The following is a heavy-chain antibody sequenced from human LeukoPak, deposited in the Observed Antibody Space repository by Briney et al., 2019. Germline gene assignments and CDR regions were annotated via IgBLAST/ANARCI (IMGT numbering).Heavy chain of an antibody. J-gene: IGHJ4*02. Sequence: ASVKVSCKASGYTFTGYYMHWVRQAPGQGLEWMGWINPNSGGTNYAQKFQGRVTMTRDTSISTAYMELSRLRSDDTAVYYCAGGPRYSSSWYGHYFDYWGQGTLVTVSS. D-gene: IGHD6-13*01. CDR2: INPNSGGT. CDR3: AGGPRYSSSWYGHYFDY. V-gene: IGHV1-2*02. CDR1: GYTFTGYY.